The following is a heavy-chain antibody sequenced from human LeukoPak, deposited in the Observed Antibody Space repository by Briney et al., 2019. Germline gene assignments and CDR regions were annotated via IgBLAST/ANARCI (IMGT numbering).Heavy chain of an antibody. J-gene: IGHJ4*02. Sequence: SETLSLTCAVYGGSFSGYYWSWISQPPGKGLEWIGEINHSGSTNYNPSLKSRVTISVDTYKNQFSLKLSSATAADTAVYYCARVRGYSRTKSLDYWGQGTLVTVSS. CDR2: INHSGST. CDR3: ARVRGYSRTKSLDY. CDR1: GGSFSGYY. D-gene: IGHD5-18*01. V-gene: IGHV4-34*01.